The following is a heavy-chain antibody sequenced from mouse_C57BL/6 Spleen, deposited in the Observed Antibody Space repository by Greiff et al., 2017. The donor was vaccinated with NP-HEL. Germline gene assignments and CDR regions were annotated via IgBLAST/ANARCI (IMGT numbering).Heavy chain of an antibody. Sequence: QVQLQQPGAELVKPGASVKLSCKASGYTFTSYWMQWVKQRPGQGLEWIGEIDPSDSYTNYNQKFKGKATLTVDTSSSTVYMQLSSLTSEDSAVYNCARRGYDYDLFDYWGQGTTLTVSS. CDR2: IDPSDSYT. CDR3: ARRGYDYDLFDY. V-gene: IGHV1-50*01. CDR1: GYTFTSYW. D-gene: IGHD2-4*01. J-gene: IGHJ2*01.